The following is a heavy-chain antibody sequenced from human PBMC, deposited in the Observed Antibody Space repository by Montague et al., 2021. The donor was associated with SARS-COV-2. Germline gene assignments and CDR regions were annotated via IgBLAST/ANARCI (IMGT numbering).Heavy chain of an antibody. CDR3: ARRASSDWVFTVSAELDY. V-gene: IGHV4-4*07. CDR2: MNFTGKT. D-gene: IGHD6-13*01. CDR1: GDSITNHY. Sequence: SETLSLTCSVYGDSITNHYWSWIRQPAGKGLEWIGRMNFTGKTNYSPFFSSRLTMSADTSKNQFSLKLSSVTAADTAVYYCARRASSDWVFTVSAELDYWGQGILVIVSS. J-gene: IGHJ4*02.